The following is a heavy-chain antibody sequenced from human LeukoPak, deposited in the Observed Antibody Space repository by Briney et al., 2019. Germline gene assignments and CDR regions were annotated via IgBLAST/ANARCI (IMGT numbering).Heavy chain of an antibody. CDR3: AGHHPRIDF. Sequence: SETLSLTCTVSGGSINNYYWSWVRQPPGAGLEWLAYIYYTGSINYNPSLKSRVTISLDTSKNQFSLKLSSVTAADTAVYYCAGHHPRIDFWGQGTLVTVSS. CDR1: GGSINNYY. J-gene: IGHJ4*02. CDR2: IYYTGSI. V-gene: IGHV4-59*08.